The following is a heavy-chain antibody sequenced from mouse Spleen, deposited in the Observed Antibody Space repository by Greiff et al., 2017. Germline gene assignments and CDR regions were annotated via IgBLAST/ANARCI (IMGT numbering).Heavy chain of an antibody. D-gene: IGHD3-3*01. J-gene: IGHJ3*01. CDR1: GYSFTGYY. CDR2: INPSTGGT. V-gene: IGHV1-42*01. CDR3: AGRAYWFAY. Sequence: DVQLQESGPELVKPGASVKISCKASGYSFTGYYMNWVKQSPEKSLEWIGEINPSTGGTTYNQKFKAKATLTVDKSSSTAYMQLKSLTSEDSAVYYCAGRAYWFAYWGQGTLVTVSA.